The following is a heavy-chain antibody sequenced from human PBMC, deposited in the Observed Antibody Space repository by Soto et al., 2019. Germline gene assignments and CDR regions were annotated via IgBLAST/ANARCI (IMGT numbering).Heavy chain of an antibody. D-gene: IGHD3-10*01. CDR2: IYYTGGT. V-gene: IGHV4-59*01. CDR1: GGSINSYY. J-gene: IGHJ6*02. CDR3: SRSPRGRDYYFYGLDV. Sequence: PSETLSLTCTVSGGSINSYYWSWIRQPPGKGLKRIRYIYYTGGTNYNPSLKSRVTISVDTSKNKYSLKLSSVTAADTGVFYCSRSPRGRDYYFYGLDVWGPGTTVTVSS.